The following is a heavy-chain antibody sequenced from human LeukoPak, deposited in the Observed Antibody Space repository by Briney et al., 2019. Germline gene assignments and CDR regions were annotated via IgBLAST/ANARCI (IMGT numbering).Heavy chain of an antibody. J-gene: IGHJ4*02. CDR3: ATRLPSPGRQLDY. Sequence: ASVKVSCKVSGYTLTELSMHWVRQAPGKGLEWMGGFDPEDGETIYAQKFQGRVTMTEDTSTDTAYIELSSLRSADTAVYYCATRLPSPGRQLDYWGQGTLVTVSS. D-gene: IGHD6-25*01. V-gene: IGHV1-24*01. CDR1: GYTLTELS. CDR2: FDPEDGET.